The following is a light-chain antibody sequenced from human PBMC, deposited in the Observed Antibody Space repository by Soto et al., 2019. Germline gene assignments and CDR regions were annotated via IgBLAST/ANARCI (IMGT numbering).Light chain of an antibody. CDR2: EVT. J-gene: IGLJ1*01. V-gene: IGLV2-18*02. CDR1: SSDVGKYDR. CDR3: SSYTSTSRYV. Sequence: QSVLTQPPSVSGARGQSVTISCTGTSSDVGKYDRVSWYQQPPGTAPKLIIYEVTNRPSGVPARFSGSKSGNTASLTISGLQAEDEADYYCSSYTSTSRYVFGAGTRSPS.